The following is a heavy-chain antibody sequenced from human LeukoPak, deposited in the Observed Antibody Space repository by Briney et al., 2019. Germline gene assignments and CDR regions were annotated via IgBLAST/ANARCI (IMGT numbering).Heavy chain of an antibody. Sequence: SETLSLTCAVYGGSFSGYYWSWIRQPPGKGLEWIGEINHRGSTNYNPSLKSRVTISVDTSKNQFSLKLSSVTAADTAVYYCARDAIVVVTPHRYFDYWGQGTLVTVSS. CDR2: INHRGST. CDR1: GGSFSGYY. CDR3: ARDAIVVVTPHRYFDY. J-gene: IGHJ4*02. D-gene: IGHD3-22*01. V-gene: IGHV4-34*01.